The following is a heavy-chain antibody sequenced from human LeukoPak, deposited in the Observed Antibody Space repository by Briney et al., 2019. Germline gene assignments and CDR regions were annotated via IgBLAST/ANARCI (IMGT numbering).Heavy chain of an antibody. Sequence: GGSLRLSCAASGFTFSSYWMSWVRQAPGKGLEWVANIKQDGSEKYYVDSVKGRFTISRDNAKNSLYLQMNSLRAEDTALYYCAKDQSHMVRGVINWGQGTLVTVSS. CDR3: AKDQSHMVRGVIN. CDR1: GFTFSSYW. CDR2: IKQDGSEK. V-gene: IGHV3-7*03. D-gene: IGHD3-10*01. J-gene: IGHJ4*02.